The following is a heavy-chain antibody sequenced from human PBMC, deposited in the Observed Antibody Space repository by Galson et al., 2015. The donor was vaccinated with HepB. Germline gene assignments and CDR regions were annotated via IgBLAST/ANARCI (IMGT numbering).Heavy chain of an antibody. CDR3: ARSVGEELCR. V-gene: IGHV4-30-2*01. Sequence: PLSLTCAVSGGSISSGGYSWSWIRQPPGKGLEWIGYIYHSGSTYYNPSLKSRVTISVDRSKNQFSLKLSSVTAADTAVYYCARSVGEELCRWGQGTLVTVSS. CDR1: GGSISSGGYS. J-gene: IGHJ4*02. D-gene: IGHD2-21*01. CDR2: IYHSGST.